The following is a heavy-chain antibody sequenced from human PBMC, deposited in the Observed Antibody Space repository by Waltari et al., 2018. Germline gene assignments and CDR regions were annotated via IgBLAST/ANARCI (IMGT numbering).Heavy chain of an antibody. V-gene: IGHV4-39*01. CDR3: ARHWKRNGYRFDP. CDR2: IYYTGTT. CDR1: GGSISRSSDY. Sequence: QLQLQESGPGLMKPSETLSLTCTVSGGSISRSSDYWGWIRQSPGKGLEWIASIYYTGTTYYNPTLESRVTISGDTSKNQFSLRLSSVTAADTAVYYCARHWKRNGYRFDPWGQGTLVTVSS. J-gene: IGHJ5*02. D-gene: IGHD5-12*01.